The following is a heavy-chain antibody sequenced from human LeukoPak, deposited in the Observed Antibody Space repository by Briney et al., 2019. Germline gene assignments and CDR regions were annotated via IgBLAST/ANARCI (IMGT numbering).Heavy chain of an antibody. CDR2: ISWRSSDI. Sequence: GGSLRLSCVASGFTLSSYNMKWVRQAPGKRLEWVSSISWRSSDIEYADSVKGRFTISRDNSKNTLYLQMNSLRAEDTAVYYCAREQYSSGYFDYWGQGTLVTVSS. J-gene: IGHJ4*02. CDR3: AREQYSSGYFDY. V-gene: IGHV3-21*01. CDR1: GFTLSSYN. D-gene: IGHD6-19*01.